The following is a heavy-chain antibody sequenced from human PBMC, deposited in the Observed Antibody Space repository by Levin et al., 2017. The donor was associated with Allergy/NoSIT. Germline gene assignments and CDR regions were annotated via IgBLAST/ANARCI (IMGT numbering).Heavy chain of an antibody. Sequence: GESLKISCAASGFTFDDYTMHWVRQVPGKGLEWVSLVTGHGGSTYYADSVKGRFTISRDNRKTSLYLQMNSLRTADTALYYCARDRGTYRGFDYWGQGTLVTVSS. CDR3: ARDRGTYRGFDY. CDR1: GFTFDDYT. D-gene: IGHD1-26*01. J-gene: IGHJ4*02. V-gene: IGHV3-43*01. CDR2: VTGHGGST.